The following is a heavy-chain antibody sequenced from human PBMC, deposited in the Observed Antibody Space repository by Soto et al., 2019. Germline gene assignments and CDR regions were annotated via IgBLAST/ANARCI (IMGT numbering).Heavy chain of an antibody. CDR3: ARVTGIVVVPAAGPPDY. CDR2: ISAYNGNP. Sequence: QVQLVQSGAEVKKPGASVKVSCKASGYTFTSYGISSVRQAPGQGLEWMGWISAYNGNPKYAQKLQGRVTMTTDTSTSTAYMELRSLRPDDTAVYYCARVTGIVVVPAAGPPDYWGQGTLVTVSS. J-gene: IGHJ4*02. D-gene: IGHD2-2*01. V-gene: IGHV1-18*01. CDR1: GYTFTSYG.